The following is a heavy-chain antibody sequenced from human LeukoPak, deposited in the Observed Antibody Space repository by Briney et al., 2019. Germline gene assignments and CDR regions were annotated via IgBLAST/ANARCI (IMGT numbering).Heavy chain of an antibody. V-gene: IGHV1-69*04. D-gene: IGHD4-23*01. Sequence: SVKVSCKASGYTFSNYGISWVRQAPGQGLEWMGRIIPILGIANYAQKFQGRVTITADKSTSTAYMELSSLRSEDTAVYYCARQNGGKSEPGYWGQGTLVTVSS. CDR2: IIPILGIA. CDR1: GYTFSNYG. J-gene: IGHJ4*02. CDR3: ARQNGGKSEPGY.